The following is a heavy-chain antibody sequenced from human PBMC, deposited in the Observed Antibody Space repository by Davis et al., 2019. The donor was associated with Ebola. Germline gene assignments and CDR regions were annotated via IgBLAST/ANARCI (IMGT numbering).Heavy chain of an antibody. CDR1: GFTFSSYG. J-gene: IGHJ4*02. CDR3: ARDPQWLVHLDY. V-gene: IGHV3-30*19. D-gene: IGHD6-19*01. CDR2: IWYDGSNK. Sequence: PGGSLRLSCAASGFTFSSYGMHWVRQAPGKGLEWVAVIWYDGSNKYYADSVKGRFTISRDNSKNTLYLQMNSLRAEDTAVYYCARDPQWLVHLDYWGQGTLVTVSS.